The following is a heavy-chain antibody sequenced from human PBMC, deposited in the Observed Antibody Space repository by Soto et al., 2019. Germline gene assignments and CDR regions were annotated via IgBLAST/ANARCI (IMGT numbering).Heavy chain of an antibody. CDR3: AKSSHSYYDFWSGAY. J-gene: IGHJ4*02. D-gene: IGHD3-3*01. Sequence: GASLRLSCAASGIIFSTYWMSWVRQAPGKGLERVSAISGSGGSTYYGDSAMGRFTISRDNSKNTLYLQMNSLRAEDTAVYYCAKSSHSYYDFWSGAYRGQGTLVTVSS. CDR2: ISGSGGST. CDR1: GIIFSTYW. V-gene: IGHV3-23*01.